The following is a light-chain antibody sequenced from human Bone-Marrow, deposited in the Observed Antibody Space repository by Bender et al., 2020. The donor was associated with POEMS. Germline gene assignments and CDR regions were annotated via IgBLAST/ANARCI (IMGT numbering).Light chain of an antibody. V-gene: IGLV6-57*01. CDR3: QSDDNSIYV. J-gene: IGLJ1*01. Sequence: NFMLTQPHSVSESPGKTVTISCTRSSGSIASNFVQWYQQRPGSSPTTVIFEDNLRPSGVPDRFSGSVDSSSNSVSLTISGLKTEDEADYYCQSDDNSIYVFGTGTKVTVL. CDR2: EDN. CDR1: SGSIASNF.